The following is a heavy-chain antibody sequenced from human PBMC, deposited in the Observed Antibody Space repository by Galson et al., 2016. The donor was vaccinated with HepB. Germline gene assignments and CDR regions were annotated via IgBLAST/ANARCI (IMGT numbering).Heavy chain of an antibody. CDR1: GYTFTNYY. D-gene: IGHD6-19*01. V-gene: IGHV1-46*03. Sequence: VKVSCKASGYTFTNYYMHWVRQAPGQGLEWMGIINPSSGSTSYAQKFQGRVTMTRDTSTSTVYMELSSLRSEDTAVYYCARGQGIAVAGTPYYFDYWGQGTLVTVSS. CDR3: ARGQGIAVAGTPYYFDY. J-gene: IGHJ4*02. CDR2: INPSSGST.